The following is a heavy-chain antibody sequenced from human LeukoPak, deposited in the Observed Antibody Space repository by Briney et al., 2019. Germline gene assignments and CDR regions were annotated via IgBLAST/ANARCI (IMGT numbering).Heavy chain of an antibody. CDR1: RFTFSSYW. J-gene: IGHJ6*03. V-gene: IGHV3-7*01. Sequence: GGSLRLSCAASRFTFSSYWMSWVRQAPGKGLEWVANIKQDGSEKYYVDSVKGRFTISRDNAKNSLYLQMNSLRAEDTAVYYCARDGRYVGVYYYYYYMDVWGKGTTVTVSS. D-gene: IGHD1-26*01. CDR3: ARDGRYVGVYYYYYYMDV. CDR2: IKQDGSEK.